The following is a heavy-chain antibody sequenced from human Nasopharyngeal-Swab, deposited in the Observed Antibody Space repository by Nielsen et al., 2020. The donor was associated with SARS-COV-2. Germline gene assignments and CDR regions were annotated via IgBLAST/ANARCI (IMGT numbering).Heavy chain of an antibody. J-gene: IGHJ4*02. D-gene: IGHD3-9*01. CDR3: ARGTDIPPDY. Sequence: PGKGLEWIGNIFSGGNTYYNPSLDSRVTISLDTSKNQFSLKLSSVTAADTAVYYCARGTDIPPDYWGQGPLVTVSS. CDR2: IFSGGNT. V-gene: IGHV4-39*07.